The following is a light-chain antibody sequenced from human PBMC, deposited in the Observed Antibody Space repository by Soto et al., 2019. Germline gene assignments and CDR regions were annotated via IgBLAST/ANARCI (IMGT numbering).Light chain of an antibody. J-gene: IGKJ1*01. CDR2: KAS. CDR3: QQYNSYSRT. V-gene: IGKV1-5*03. CDR1: QTINTW. Sequence: DIQMTQSPSTLSASVGDIVTITCRASQTINTWLAWYQQKPGKAPKLLIYKASTLESGVPTRFSGSGSGTAFTLTISSIQPEDFATYYCQQYNSYSRTFGQGTKVEIK.